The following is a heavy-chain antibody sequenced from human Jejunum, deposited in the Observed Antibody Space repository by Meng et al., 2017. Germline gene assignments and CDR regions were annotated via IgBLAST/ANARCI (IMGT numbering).Heavy chain of an antibody. CDR1: GLSFSSYS. D-gene: IGHD2-15*01. CDR3: ARGRVVVVGTPSDY. Sequence: DVQLVESGGGPVKPGGSLRLSCAGSGLSFSSYSMHWVRQAPGKGREWVSSISSTSSYADSVKGRFTISRDNAENSLYLQMNSLRAEDTAVYYCARGRVVVVGTPSDYWGQGTLVTVSS. V-gene: IGHV3-21*01. J-gene: IGHJ4*02. CDR2: ISSTSS.